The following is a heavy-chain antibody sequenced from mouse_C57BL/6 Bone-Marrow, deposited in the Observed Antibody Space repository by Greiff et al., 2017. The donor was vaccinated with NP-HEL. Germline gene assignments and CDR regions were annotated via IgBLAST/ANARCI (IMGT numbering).Heavy chain of an antibody. V-gene: IGHV1-64*01. Sequence: QVQLQQPGAELVKPGASVKLSCKASGYTFTSYWMHWVKQRPGQGLEWIGMIHPNSGSTNYNEKFKSKATLTVDKSSSTAYMQLSSLTSEDSAVYYCARRGVITTVVATPYSMDYWGQGTSVTVSS. D-gene: IGHD1-1*01. CDR1: GYTFTSYW. CDR2: IHPNSGST. J-gene: IGHJ4*01. CDR3: ARRGVITTVVATPYSMDY.